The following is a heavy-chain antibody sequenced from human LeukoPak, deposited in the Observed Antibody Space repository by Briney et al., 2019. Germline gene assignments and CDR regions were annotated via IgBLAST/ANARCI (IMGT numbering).Heavy chain of an antibody. J-gene: IGHJ4*02. CDR3: ARDNDYAFDY. CDR1: GFTFSSYS. V-gene: IGHV3-48*02. D-gene: IGHD4/OR15-4a*01. Sequence: GGSLRLSCAASGFTFSSYSINWVRQAPGKGLEWLSYISSSSSPIDYADSVKGRFTISRDNAKDSLYLQMNSLRDEDTAVYYCARDNDYAFDYWGQGTLVTVSS. CDR2: ISSSSSPI.